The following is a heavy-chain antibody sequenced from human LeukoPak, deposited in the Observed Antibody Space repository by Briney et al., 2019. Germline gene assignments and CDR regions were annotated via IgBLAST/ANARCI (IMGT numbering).Heavy chain of an antibody. J-gene: IGHJ6*02. D-gene: IGHD3-3*01. Sequence: GGSLRLSCAASGFTFSSYSVNWVRQAPGKGLEWVSSISSSSSYIYYADSVKGRFTISRDNAKNSLYLQMNSLRAEDTAVYYCARSPLLRFLEWSTRRYYYGMDVWGQGTTVTVSS. V-gene: IGHV3-21*01. CDR2: ISSSSSYI. CDR1: GFTFSSYS. CDR3: ARSPLLRFLEWSTRRYYYGMDV.